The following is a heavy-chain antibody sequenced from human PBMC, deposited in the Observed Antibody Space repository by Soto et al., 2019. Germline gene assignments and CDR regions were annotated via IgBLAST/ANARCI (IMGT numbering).Heavy chain of an antibody. CDR1: GFTFSSYA. CDR3: ARDPLGYCSGGSCAVLDY. V-gene: IGHV3-30-3*01. J-gene: IGHJ4*02. CDR2: ISYDGSNK. D-gene: IGHD2-15*01. Sequence: QVQLVESGGGVVQPGRSLRLSCAASGFTFSSYAMLWVRQAPGKGLEWVAVISYDGSNKYYADSVKGRFTISRDNSKNTLYLQMNSLRAEDTAVYYCARDPLGYCSGGSCAVLDYWGQGTLVTVSS.